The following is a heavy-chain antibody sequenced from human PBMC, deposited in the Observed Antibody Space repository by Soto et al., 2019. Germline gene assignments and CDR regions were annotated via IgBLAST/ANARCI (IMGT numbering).Heavy chain of an antibody. J-gene: IGHJ5*02. CDR1: GGSISSGGYY. V-gene: IGHV4-31*03. D-gene: IGHD2-21*02. CDR3: AREGGLAYCGGDCLYNWFDP. CDR2: RSYSGST. Sequence: SETLSLTCTVSGGSISSGGYYWSWVRQHPGKGLEWIGYRSYSGSTYYNPSLKSRVTIVVDTSRNQFSLRLSSVTAADTAVYYCAREGGLAYCGGDCLYNWFDPWGQGTLVTVSS.